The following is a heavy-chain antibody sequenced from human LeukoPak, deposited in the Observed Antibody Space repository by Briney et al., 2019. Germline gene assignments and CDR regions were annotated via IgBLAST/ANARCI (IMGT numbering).Heavy chain of an antibody. V-gene: IGHV3-23*01. CDR3: AKDLLAPHPSGGSCPPDY. CDR1: GFTFSNPW. D-gene: IGHD2-15*01. J-gene: IGHJ4*02. CDR2: ISGSGGST. Sequence: GGSLRLSCAASGFTFSNPWMTWVRQAPGKGLEWVSAISGSGGSTYYADSVKGRFTISRDNSKNTLYLQMNSLRAEDTAVYYCAKDLLAPHPSGGSCPPDYWGQGTLVTVSS.